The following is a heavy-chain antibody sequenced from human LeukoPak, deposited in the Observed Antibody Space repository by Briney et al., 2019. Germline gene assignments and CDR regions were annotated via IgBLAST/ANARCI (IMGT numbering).Heavy chain of an antibody. CDR2: IYYSGST. CDR1: GGSISSSSYS. J-gene: IGHJ4*02. D-gene: IGHD2-2*01. Sequence: SETLSLTCTVSGGSISSSSYSWGWIRQPPGKGLEWIGSIYYSGSTYYNPSLKSRVTISVDTSKNQFSLKLSSVTAADTAVYYCARVPRYCSSTSCYPDYWGQGTLVTVSS. CDR3: ARVPRYCSSTSCYPDY. V-gene: IGHV4-39*01.